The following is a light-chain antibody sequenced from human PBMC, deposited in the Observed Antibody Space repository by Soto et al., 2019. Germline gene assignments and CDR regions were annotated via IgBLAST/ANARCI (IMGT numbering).Light chain of an antibody. V-gene: IGKV3-15*01. CDR2: GAS. CDR3: QHYKDWPFT. CDR1: QSVSSY. J-gene: IGKJ2*01. Sequence: EIVMTQSPATLSVSPGERATLSCRASQSVSSYLAWYQQKPGQAPRLLIYGASTRATGIPARFTGSGSGTDCTLTISSLQSEDFAVYYCQHYKDWPFTFGQGTNLEI.